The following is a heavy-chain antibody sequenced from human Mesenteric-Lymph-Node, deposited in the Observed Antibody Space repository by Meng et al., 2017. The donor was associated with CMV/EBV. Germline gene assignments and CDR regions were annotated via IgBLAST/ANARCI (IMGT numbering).Heavy chain of an antibody. CDR2: IRSDGTTK. CDR3: ARDDDGPQAFDM. J-gene: IGHJ3*02. CDR1: GFTFNNYG. Sequence: GESLKISCAASGFTFNNYGIHWVRQPPGKGLQWVAFIRSDGTTKYYADSVKGRFTISRDPSKNTLYLQMNSLRGEDTAVYYCARDDDGPQAFDMWGQGTMVTVSS. D-gene: IGHD3-16*01. V-gene: IGHV3-30*02.